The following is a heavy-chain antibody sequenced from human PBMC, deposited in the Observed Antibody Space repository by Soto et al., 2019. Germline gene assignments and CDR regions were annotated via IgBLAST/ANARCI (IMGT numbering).Heavy chain of an antibody. V-gene: IGHV5-51*01. CDR3: ARPGYSSSWYYFDY. J-gene: IGHJ4*02. CDR2: IYPADSDT. D-gene: IGHD6-13*01. CDR1: GYRFTSYW. Sequence: GESLKISCKGSGYRFTSYWIGWVRQMPGKGLEWMGIIYPADSDTRYSPSFEGQVTISADKSISTAYLQWSSLKASDTAMYYCARPGYSSSWYYFDYWGKGTLVTVSS.